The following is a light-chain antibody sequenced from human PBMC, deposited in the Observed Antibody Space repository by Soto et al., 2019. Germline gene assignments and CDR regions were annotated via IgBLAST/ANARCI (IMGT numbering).Light chain of an antibody. J-gene: IGLJ2*01. CDR2: EVH. V-gene: IGLV2-18*02. CDR1: SSDVGTYDR. CDR3: SSYAASTTLL. Sequence: HSALTQPPSVSGSPGQSVTISCIGSSSDVGTYDRVSWYQPPPGTAPKLIIYEVHYRPSGVPDRFSGSKSGNTASLTISGLQAEDEADYYCSSYAASTTLLFGGGTKLTVL.